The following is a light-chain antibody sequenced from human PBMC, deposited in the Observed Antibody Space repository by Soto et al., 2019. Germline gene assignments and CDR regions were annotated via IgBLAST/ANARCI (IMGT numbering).Light chain of an antibody. CDR3: QVWDSSSDHYD. CDR1: NIGSKP. J-gene: IGLJ1*01. CDR2: DAG. V-gene: IGLV3-21*02. Sequence: SYELTQPPSVSVAPGQTARITCGEDNIGSKPVHWYQHKPGQAPVLVVYDAGDRPSGIPERFSGSKSGNTATLTVSRVEDGDEADYYCQVWDSSSDHYDFGSGTKVTV.